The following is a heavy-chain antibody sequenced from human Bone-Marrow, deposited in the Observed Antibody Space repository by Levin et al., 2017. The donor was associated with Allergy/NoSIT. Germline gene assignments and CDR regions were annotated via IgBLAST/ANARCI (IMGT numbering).Heavy chain of an antibody. CDR3: ARVGHVRQSSGTSWYSFSYYYMDV. J-gene: IGHJ6*03. V-gene: IGHV4-61*02. Sequence: SQTLSLTCTVSGGSISSGNYYWSWIRQPAGERLEWIGRIYTSGSTNYNPSLKSRVTISLDTSKNQFSLKLTSVTAPDTAVYYCARVGHVRQSSGTSWYSFSYYYMDVWGKGTTVTVSS. D-gene: IGHD2-2*02. CDR2: IYTSGST. CDR1: GGSISSGNYY.